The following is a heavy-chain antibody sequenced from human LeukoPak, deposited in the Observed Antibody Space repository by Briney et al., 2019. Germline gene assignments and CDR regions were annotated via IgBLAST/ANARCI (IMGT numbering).Heavy chain of an antibody. CDR1: GYTFTSYD. Sequence: ASVTVSCKASGYTFTSYDMNWVRQATGQGLEWMGWMNPNSGNTGYAQKFQGRVTMTRNTSISTAYMELSSLRSEDTAVYYCARDEGLDYYDSSGYSNYWGQGTLVTVSS. CDR2: MNPNSGNT. CDR3: ARDEGLDYYDSSGYSNY. V-gene: IGHV1-8*01. J-gene: IGHJ4*02. D-gene: IGHD3-22*01.